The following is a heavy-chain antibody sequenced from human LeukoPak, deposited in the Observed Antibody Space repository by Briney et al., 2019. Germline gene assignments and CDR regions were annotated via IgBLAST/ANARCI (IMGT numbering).Heavy chain of an antibody. V-gene: IGHV1-2*02. D-gene: IGHD6-13*01. CDR1: GYSFTGYY. CDR2: ISPNSGDT. CDR3: ASGLNSRSSSC. Sequence: GASVKVSCKASGYSFTGYYMHWVRQAPGQGLEWMGRISPNSGDTNYAQKFQGRVTMTTDTTISTAYMELSRLRSDDTAVYYCASGLNSRSSSCWGQGTRVTVFS. J-gene: IGHJ4*02.